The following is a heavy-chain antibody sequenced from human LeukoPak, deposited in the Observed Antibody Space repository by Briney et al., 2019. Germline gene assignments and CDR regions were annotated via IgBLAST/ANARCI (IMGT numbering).Heavy chain of an antibody. CDR1: GGSFSNYI. CDR3: ARPTTYYYDSSAYHVDGFDI. V-gene: IGHV1-69*13. D-gene: IGHD3-22*01. CDR2: IIPIFGTT. Sequence: HRASVKVSCKASGGSFSNYIVTWLRLAPGQGLEWMGGIIPIFGTTNYAQKFQGRVTITADESTNTAYMELSSLRSEDTAVYYCARPTTYYYDSSAYHVDGFDIWGQGAMVTVSS. J-gene: IGHJ3*02.